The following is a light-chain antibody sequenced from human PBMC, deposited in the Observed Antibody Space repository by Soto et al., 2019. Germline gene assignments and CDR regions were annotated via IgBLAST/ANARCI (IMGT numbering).Light chain of an antibody. Sequence: SVLTQPASVSGSPGQSITISCTGTSSDFGGYNFVSWFQHRPGKAPKLMIYAVSNRPSGVSNRFSGSKSGNTASLTISGLQAEDEADYYCCSYTSYSPYVFGTGTKVTVL. CDR1: SSDFGGYNF. CDR3: CSYTSYSPYV. V-gene: IGLV2-14*01. CDR2: AVS. J-gene: IGLJ1*01.